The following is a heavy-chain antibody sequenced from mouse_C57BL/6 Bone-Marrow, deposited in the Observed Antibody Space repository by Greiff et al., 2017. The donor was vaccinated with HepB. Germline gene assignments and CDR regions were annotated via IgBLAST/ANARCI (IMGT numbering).Heavy chain of an antibody. Sequence: QVQLQQSGAELARPGASVKMSCKASGYTFTSYTMHWVKQRPGQGLEWIGYINPSSGYTKYNQKFKDKATLTADKSSSTAYMQLSSLTSADSADYYSAREFYGSSDNYDALEYWGQGTTVTVSS. CDR1: GYTFTSYT. J-gene: IGHJ4*01. CDR3: AREFYGSSDNYDALEY. V-gene: IGHV1-4*01. CDR2: INPSSGYT. D-gene: IGHD1-1*01.